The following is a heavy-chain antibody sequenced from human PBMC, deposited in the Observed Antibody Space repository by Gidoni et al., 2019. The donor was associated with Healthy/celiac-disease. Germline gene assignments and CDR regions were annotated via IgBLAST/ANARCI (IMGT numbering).Heavy chain of an antibody. CDR1: GFTFSSYA. D-gene: IGHD1-26*01. Sequence: QVQLVESGGGVVQPGRSLRLSGAASGFTFSSYAMHWVRQAPGKGLAWVAVISYDGSNKYYADSVKGRFTISRDNSKNTLYLQMTSLRAEDTAVYYCARASWELPLRTPFDYWGQGTLVTVSS. J-gene: IGHJ4*02. V-gene: IGHV3-30-3*01. CDR3: ARASWELPLRTPFDY. CDR2: ISYDGSNK.